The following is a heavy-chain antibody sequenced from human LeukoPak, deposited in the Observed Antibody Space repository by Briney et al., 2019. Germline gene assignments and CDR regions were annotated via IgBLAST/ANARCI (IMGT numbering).Heavy chain of an antibody. CDR3: AYGNYYDSSGSLFDY. D-gene: IGHD3-22*01. CDR2: IYSGGST. CDR1: GFTVSSNY. V-gene: IGHV3-53*01. J-gene: IGHJ4*02. Sequence: GGSLRLSCAASGFTVSSNYMSWVRQAPGKGLEWVSVIYSGGSTYYADSVKGRFTISRDNAKNSLYLQMSSLRAEDTAVYYCAYGNYYDSSGSLFDYWGQGTLVTVSS.